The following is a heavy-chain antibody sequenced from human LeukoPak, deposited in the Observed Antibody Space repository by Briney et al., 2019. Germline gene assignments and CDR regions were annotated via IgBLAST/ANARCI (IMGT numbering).Heavy chain of an antibody. CDR2: IYSTGGT. CDR1: GGSITDYY. V-gene: IGHV4-4*07. CDR3: TRGLRCSSHGCYADY. Sequence: SETLSLTRTVSGGSITDYYWSWIRQPAGEGLEWIGRIYSTGGTHYNPSFKNRVIMSVDTSRNQFSLKLTSVTAADTAVYYCTRGLRCSSHGCYADYWGRGTLVTVSS. J-gene: IGHJ4*02. D-gene: IGHD2-2*01.